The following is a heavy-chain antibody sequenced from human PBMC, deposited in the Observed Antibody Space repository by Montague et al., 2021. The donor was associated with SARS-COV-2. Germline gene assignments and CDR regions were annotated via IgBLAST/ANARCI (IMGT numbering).Heavy chain of an antibody. V-gene: IGHV4-34*01. CDR3: ARAVSVRRAVNWFDP. Sequence: SETLSLTCAVYGGSFGGDHWSWIRQPPGKGLEWIGDIKQSGSTNYNPSLKSRGTISVDTSKNQFSLKLTSVTAADTAVYFCARAVSVRRAVNWFDPWGQGTLVTVSS. J-gene: IGHJ5*02. CDR2: IKQSGST. CDR1: GGSFGGDH. D-gene: IGHD3-10*01.